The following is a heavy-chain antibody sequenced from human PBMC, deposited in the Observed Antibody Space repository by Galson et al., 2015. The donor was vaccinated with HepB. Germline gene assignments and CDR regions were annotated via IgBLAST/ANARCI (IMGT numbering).Heavy chain of an antibody. D-gene: IGHD2-15*01. Sequence: QSGAEVTVPGESLKISCKAVGYSFTNYWIAWVRQMPGKGLEWLGIMYPGNSDTRYNPSLQGQVTISADKSTSTTYLHWSSLEASDTAIFYCARGGSNRWYDHDGLDMWGQGTMVTVSS. CDR1: GYSFTNYW. V-gene: IGHV5-51*01. CDR3: ARGGSNRWYDHDGLDM. CDR2: MYPGNSDT. J-gene: IGHJ3*02.